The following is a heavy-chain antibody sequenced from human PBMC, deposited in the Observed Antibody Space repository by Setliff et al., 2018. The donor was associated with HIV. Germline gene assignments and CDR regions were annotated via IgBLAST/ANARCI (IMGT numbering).Heavy chain of an antibody. CDR3: ARVLGKAYYYYYMDV. V-gene: IGHV3-72*01. CDR1: GFTFSDHY. CDR2: TRNKVNSYTT. J-gene: IGHJ6*03. Sequence: GGSLRLSCAASGFTFSDHYMDWVRQAPGKGLEWVGRTRNKVNSYTTEYAASVKGRFTISRDDSKNSLYLQMNSLKTEDTAVYYCARVLGKAYYYYYMDVWGKGTTVTVSS. D-gene: IGHD7-27*01.